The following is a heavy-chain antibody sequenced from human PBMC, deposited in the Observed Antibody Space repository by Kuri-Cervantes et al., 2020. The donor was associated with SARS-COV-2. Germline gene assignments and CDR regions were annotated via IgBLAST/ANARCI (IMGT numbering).Heavy chain of an antibody. CDR3: ARGLAVAGEGSFDY. Sequence: GSLRLSCTVSGGSISSYYWSWIRQPPGKGLEWIGYIYYRGSTNYNPSLKSRVTISVDTSKNQFSLKLSSVTAADTAVYYCARGLAVAGEGSFDYWGQGTLVTVSS. CDR2: IYYRGST. CDR1: GGSISSYY. D-gene: IGHD6-19*01. V-gene: IGHV4-59*12. J-gene: IGHJ4*02.